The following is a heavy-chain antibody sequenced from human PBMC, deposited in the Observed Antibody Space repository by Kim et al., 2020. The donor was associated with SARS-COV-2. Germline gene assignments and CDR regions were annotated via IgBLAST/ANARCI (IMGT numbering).Heavy chain of an antibody. CDR2: ISAYNGNT. Sequence: ASVKVSCKASGYTFTSYGISWVRQAPGQGLEWMGWISAYNGNTNYAQKLQGRVTMTTDTSTSTAYMELRSLRSDDTAVYYCARGGYSYGYDYYYGMDVWGQGTTVTVSS. CDR3: ARGGYSYGYDYYYGMDV. CDR1: GYTFTSYG. D-gene: IGHD5-18*01. J-gene: IGHJ6*02. V-gene: IGHV1-18*01.